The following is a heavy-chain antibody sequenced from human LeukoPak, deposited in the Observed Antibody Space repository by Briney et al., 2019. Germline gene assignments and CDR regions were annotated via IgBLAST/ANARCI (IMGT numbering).Heavy chain of an antibody. D-gene: IGHD2-21*01. V-gene: IGHV3-53*01. CDR2: IYSSGTP. Sequence: GGSLRLSCVASGFTVTGNYMNWVRQAPGKGLEWVSTIYSSGTPYYADSVKGRFIISRDKSKNTLFLQMNSLRADDTAVYFCARAPVVVGPGVFFESWGQGTLVTDSA. CDR1: GFTVTGNY. CDR3: ARAPVVVGPGVFFES. J-gene: IGHJ4*02.